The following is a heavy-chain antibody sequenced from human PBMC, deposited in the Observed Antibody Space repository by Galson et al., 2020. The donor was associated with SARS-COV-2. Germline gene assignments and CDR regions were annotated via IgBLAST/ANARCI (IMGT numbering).Heavy chain of an antibody. CDR3: ARASRSYGGNPFDY. D-gene: IGHD2-15*01. CDR2: ITFSSTYI. CDR1: GFTFSSYT. Sequence: GESLKISCEVSGFTFSSYTMNWVRQAPGKGLEWVSSITFSSTYIYYADSVKGRFTISRDDAKNSLYLHMNSLRAEDTAVYYCARASRSYGGNPFDYWGQGTLVTVSA. J-gene: IGHJ4*02. V-gene: IGHV3-21*04.